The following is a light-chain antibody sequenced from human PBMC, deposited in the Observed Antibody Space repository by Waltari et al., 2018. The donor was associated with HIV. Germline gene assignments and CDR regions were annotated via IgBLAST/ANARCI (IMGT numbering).Light chain of an antibody. CDR3: QAWDSSTPWV. CDR2: QDN. V-gene: IGLV3-1*01. J-gene: IGLJ3*02. CDR1: KLGDKY. Sequence: SYELTQPPSVSVSPGQTASITCSGDKLGDKYACWYQQKPGQSPVLVIYQDNKRPSGVPVPCSGPNSGNTATLTISGTQAMDEADYYCQAWDSSTPWVFGGGTKLTVL.